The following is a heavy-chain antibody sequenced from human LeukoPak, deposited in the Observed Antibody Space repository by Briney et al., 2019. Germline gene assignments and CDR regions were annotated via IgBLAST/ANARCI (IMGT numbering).Heavy chain of an antibody. CDR3: ATENGRSFGVAWFDP. D-gene: IGHD3-3*01. CDR2: FDPEDGET. Sequence: ASVKVSCKVSGYTLTELSMHWVRQAPGKGLEWMGGFDPEDGETIYAQKFQGRVTMTEDTSTDTAYMELSSLRSEDTAVYYCATENGRSFGVAWFDPWGQGTLVNVSS. V-gene: IGHV1-24*01. J-gene: IGHJ5*02. CDR1: GYTLTELS.